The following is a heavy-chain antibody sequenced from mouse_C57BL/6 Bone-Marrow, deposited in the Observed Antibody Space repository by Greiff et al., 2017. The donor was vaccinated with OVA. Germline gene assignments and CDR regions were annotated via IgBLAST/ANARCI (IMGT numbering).Heavy chain of an antibody. Sequence: QVQLQQPGAELVMPGASVKLSCKASGYTFTSHWMHWVKQRPGQGLEWIGEIDPSDSYTNYNQKFKGKSTFTVDKSSSTAYMQLSSLTSEDSAVYYCASYYYGRTWFAYWGQGTLVTVSA. CDR1: GYTFTSHW. V-gene: IGHV1-69*01. CDR3: ASYYYGRTWFAY. J-gene: IGHJ3*01. CDR2: IDPSDSYT. D-gene: IGHD1-1*01.